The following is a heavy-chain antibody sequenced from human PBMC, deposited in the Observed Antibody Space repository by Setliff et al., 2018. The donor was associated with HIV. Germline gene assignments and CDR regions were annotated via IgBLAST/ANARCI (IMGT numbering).Heavy chain of an antibody. CDR1: GFIFTNYG. V-gene: IGHV1-3*01. Sequence: ASVKVSCKASGFIFTNYGIHWVRQAPGHSLEWMGFINSGTGNTIYSQKFQGRVTFSRDTSASTAYMELSSLRSEDTAVYYCANSVTDASYWYFIHWGRGSTVTVSS. D-gene: IGHD4-17*01. J-gene: IGHJ2*01. CDR3: ANSVTDASYWYFIH. CDR2: INSGTGNT.